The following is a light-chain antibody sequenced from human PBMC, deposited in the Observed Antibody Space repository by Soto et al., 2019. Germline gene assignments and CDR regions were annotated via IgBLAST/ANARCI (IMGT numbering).Light chain of an antibody. CDR2: GNS. CDR3: QSYDSSLSGYV. V-gene: IGLV1-40*01. CDR1: SSNIGAGYD. Sequence: QSVLTQPPSVSGAPGQRVTISCTGSSSNIGAGYDVHWYQQLPGTAPKLLIYGNSNRPSGVPDRFSCSKSGTSDSLAITGLQSDDKADYYCQSYDSSLSGYVFGTGTKLTVL. J-gene: IGLJ1*01.